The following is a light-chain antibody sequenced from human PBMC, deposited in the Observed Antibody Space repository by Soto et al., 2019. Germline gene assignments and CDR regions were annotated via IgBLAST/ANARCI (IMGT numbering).Light chain of an antibody. CDR3: SSYAGSTPYV. V-gene: IGLV2-8*01. CDR2: EVS. CDR1: SSDVGGYNY. J-gene: IGLJ1*01. Sequence: QSALTQPPSASGSPGQSVTISCTGTSSDVGGYNYVSWYQQHPGKAPKLMISEVSKRPSGVPDRFSGSKSGNTASLTVSGLQAEDEADYYCSSYAGSTPYVFGTGTKLTVL.